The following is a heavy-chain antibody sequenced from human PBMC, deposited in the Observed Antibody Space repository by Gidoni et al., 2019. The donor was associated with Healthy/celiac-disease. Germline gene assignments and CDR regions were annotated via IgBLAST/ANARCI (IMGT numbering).Heavy chain of an antibody. CDR2: INPSGDST. D-gene: IGHD6-13*01. J-gene: IGHJ4*02. CDR3: ARDFPTDSSIDY. Sequence: QVHLVQSAAEVKKPGASVTVSCKLSGYTFTSYYMHWVRQAPGQGIEWMGIINPSGDSTSYAQKFQGRVTMTRDTSTSTVYMELSSLRSEDTAVYYCARDFPTDSSIDYWGQGTLVTVSS. V-gene: IGHV1-46*01. CDR1: GYTFTSYY.